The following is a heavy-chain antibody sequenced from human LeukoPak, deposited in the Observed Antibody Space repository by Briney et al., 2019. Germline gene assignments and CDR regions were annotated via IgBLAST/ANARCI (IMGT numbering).Heavy chain of an antibody. CDR1: GGSISSSSYY. CDR3: ARGPRRVGSSSFYYGMDV. Sequence: SETLSLTCTVSGGSISSSSYYWGWIRQPPGKGLEWIGSIYYSGSTYYNPSLKSRVTISVDTSKNQFSLKLSSVTAADTAVYYCARGPRRVGSSSFYYGMDVWGQGTTVTVSS. V-gene: IGHV4-39*01. D-gene: IGHD6-6*01. CDR2: IYYSGST. J-gene: IGHJ6*02.